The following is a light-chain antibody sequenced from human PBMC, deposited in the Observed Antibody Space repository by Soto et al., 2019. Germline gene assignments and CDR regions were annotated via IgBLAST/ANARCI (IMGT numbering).Light chain of an antibody. J-gene: IGKJ5*01. Sequence: EIVLTQSPATLSLSPGERATLSCRASQSVSSYLAWYQQKPGQAPRLLIYDASNRATGIRARFSGSGSGTDFTLTISSLELEDFAVYYCQHRRKSISFGQGTRLEIK. V-gene: IGKV3-11*01. CDR1: QSVSSY. CDR2: DAS. CDR3: QHRRKSIS.